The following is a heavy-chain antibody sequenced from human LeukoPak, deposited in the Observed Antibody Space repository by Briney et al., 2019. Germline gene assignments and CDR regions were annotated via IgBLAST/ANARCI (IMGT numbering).Heavy chain of an antibody. CDR3: AKVVSRVVVPAAIEVGVYYYYGMDV. V-gene: IGHV3-23*01. D-gene: IGHD2-2*01. CDR2: ISGSGGST. Sequence: PGGSLRLSCAASGFPFSGYGMHWVRQAPGKGLEWVSAISGSGGSTYYADSVKGRFTISRDNSKNTLYLQMNSLRAEDTAVYYCAKVVSRVVVPAAIEVGVYYYYGMDVWGQGTTVTVSS. J-gene: IGHJ6*02. CDR1: GFPFSGYG.